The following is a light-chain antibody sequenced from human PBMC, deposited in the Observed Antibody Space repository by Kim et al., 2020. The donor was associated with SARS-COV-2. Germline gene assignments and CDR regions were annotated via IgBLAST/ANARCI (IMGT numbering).Light chain of an antibody. J-gene: IGKJ3*01. CDR2: GAS. V-gene: IGKV3-15*01. CDR1: QSVSSN. CDR3: QQYNDWPPEIT. Sequence: PGERATRSCRASQSVSSNLAWYQQKLGQAPRLLIYGASTRATGIPARFSGSGSGTEFTLTISSLQSEDFAVYYCQQYNDWPPEITFGPGTKVDIK.